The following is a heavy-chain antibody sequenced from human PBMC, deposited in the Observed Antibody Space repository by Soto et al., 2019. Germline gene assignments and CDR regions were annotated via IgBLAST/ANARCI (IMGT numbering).Heavy chain of an antibody. V-gene: IGHV1-69*13. CDR3: ARVKLGGSPIVVVPAAEYYYYGMDV. Sequence: AASVKVSCKASGGTFSSYAISWVRQAPGQGLEWMGGIIPIFGTANYAQKFQGRVTITADESTSTAYMELSSLRSEDTAVYYCARVKLGGSPIVVVPAAEYYYYGMDVWGQGTTVTVSS. D-gene: IGHD2-2*01. CDR1: GGTFSSYA. CDR2: IIPIFGTA. J-gene: IGHJ6*02.